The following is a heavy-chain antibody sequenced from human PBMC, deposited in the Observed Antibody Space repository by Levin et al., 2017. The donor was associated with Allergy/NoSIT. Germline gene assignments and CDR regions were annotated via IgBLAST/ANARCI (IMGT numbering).Heavy chain of an antibody. V-gene: IGHV1-18*01. J-gene: IGHJ6*02. Sequence: ASVKVSCKAFGYTFRNYGISWVRQAPGQGLEWMGWISANNGDTKYAQKVQGRVTMSTDTSTNTAYMELRSLRSDDTAVYFCATEGNYDILTGHLYYNGMDVWGQGTTVIVSS. CDR1: GYTFRNYG. D-gene: IGHD3-9*01. CDR2: ISANNGDT. CDR3: ATEGNYDILTGHLYYNGMDV.